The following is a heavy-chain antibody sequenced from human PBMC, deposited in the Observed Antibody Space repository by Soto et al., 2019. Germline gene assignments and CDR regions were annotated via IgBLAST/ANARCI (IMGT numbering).Heavy chain of an antibody. CDR1: GYTFTSYG. J-gene: IGHJ4*02. CDR2: ISAHNGNT. D-gene: IGHD1-1*01. Sequence: QVHLVQSGAEVKKPGASVKVSCKGSGYTFTSYGITWVRQAPGQGLEWMGWISAHNGNTDYAQKLPGRVTVTRDTSTSPAYMELRSLSSAATAVSYCARGRYGDYWGQGALVTVSS. CDR3: ARGRYGDY. V-gene: IGHV1-18*01.